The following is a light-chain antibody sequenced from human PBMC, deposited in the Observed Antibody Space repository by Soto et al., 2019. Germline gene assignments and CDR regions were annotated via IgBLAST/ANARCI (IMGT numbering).Light chain of an antibody. Sequence: EIVLTQSPATLSLSPGERATLSCRASQSVSSYLAWYQQKPGQAPRLLIYDASNRATGIPARFCGSGSGTDFTLTISSLEPADFAVYYCQRRQTFGQGTKLEIK. V-gene: IGKV3-11*01. CDR3: QRRQT. CDR1: QSVSSY. CDR2: DAS. J-gene: IGKJ2*01.